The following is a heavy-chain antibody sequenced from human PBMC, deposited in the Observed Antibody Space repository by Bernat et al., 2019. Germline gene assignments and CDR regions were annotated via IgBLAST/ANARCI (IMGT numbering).Heavy chain of an antibody. V-gene: IGHV1-46*01. Sequence: QVQLVQSGAEVKKPGASVKVSCMASGYSFTSYFMYWVRQAPGQGLEWVGIINPSGGSTTYAQKFQGRLTMTRDTSSRTVYMELSSLRSEDTAVYYCARSSGSGNYFGYYGMDVWGQGTTVTVS. D-gene: IGHD3-10*01. J-gene: IGHJ6*02. CDR2: INPSGGST. CDR3: ARSSGSGNYFGYYGMDV. CDR1: GYSFTSYF.